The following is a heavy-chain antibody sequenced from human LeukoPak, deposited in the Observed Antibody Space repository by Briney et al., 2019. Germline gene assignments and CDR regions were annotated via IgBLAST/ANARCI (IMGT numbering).Heavy chain of an antibody. D-gene: IGHD2-21*02. CDR1: GFTFSDYY. V-gene: IGHV3-11*01. J-gene: IGHJ4*02. CDR2: LSGTVGPEAT. Sequence: GGSLRLSCAASGFTFSDYYMSWIRQAPGKGLEWVSYLSGTVGPEATYYADSVKGRFTISRDNAKNSLYLQMDSLRVEDTAVYYCARRAYCGNDCYPWIDYWGQGTLVAVSS. CDR3: ARRAYCGNDCYPWIDY.